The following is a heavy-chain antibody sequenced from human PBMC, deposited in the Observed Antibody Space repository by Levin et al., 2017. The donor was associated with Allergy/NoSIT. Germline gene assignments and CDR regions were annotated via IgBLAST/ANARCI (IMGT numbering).Heavy chain of an antibody. CDR1: GYTFTSYG. CDR2: ISAYNGNT. J-gene: IGHJ6*02. CDR3: ARVGITMIVVVPNYYYYGMDV. D-gene: IGHD3-22*01. Sequence: ASVKVSCKASGYTFTSYGISWVRQAPGQGLEWMGWISAYNGNTNYAQKLQGRVTMTTDTSTSTAYMELRSLRSDDTAVYYCARVGITMIVVVPNYYYYGMDVWGQGTTVTVSS. V-gene: IGHV1-18*01.